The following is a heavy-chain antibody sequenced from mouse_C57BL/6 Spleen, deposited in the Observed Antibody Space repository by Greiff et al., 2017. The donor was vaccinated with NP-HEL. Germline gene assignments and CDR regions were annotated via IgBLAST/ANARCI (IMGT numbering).Heavy chain of an antibody. V-gene: IGHV1-82*01. CDR1: GYAFSSSW. D-gene: IGHD4-1*01. Sequence: QVQLQQSGPELVKPGASVKISCKASGYAFSSSWMNWVKQRPGKGLEWIGRIYPGDGDTNYNGKFKGKATLTADKSSSTAYMQLSSLTSEDSAVYFCARDLANWGYFDYWGQGTTLTVSS. CDR2: IYPGDGDT. J-gene: IGHJ2*01. CDR3: ARDLANWGYFDY.